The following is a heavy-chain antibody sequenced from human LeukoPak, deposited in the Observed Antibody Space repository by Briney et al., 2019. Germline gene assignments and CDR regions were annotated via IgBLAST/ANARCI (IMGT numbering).Heavy chain of an antibody. D-gene: IGHD4-23*01. CDR1: GFMFQFYF. CDR3: ARGGGNPVDY. J-gene: IGHJ4*02. CDR2: INQDGSEK. Sequence: PGGSLSLSCAASGFMFQFYFMNWVRQAPGKGLEWVANINQDGSEKYYVDSVKGRFTISRDNAKNSLYLQMNSLRAEDTAVYYCARGGGNPVDYWGQGTLVTVSS. V-gene: IGHV3-7*01.